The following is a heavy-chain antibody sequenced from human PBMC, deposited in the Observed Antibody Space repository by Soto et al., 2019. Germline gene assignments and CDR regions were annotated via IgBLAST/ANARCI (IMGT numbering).Heavy chain of an antibody. V-gene: IGHV1-8*01. CDR1: GYTFTSYD. J-gene: IGHJ6*02. CDR3: GRAHRALQQLVHYYSGMDV. CDR2: MNPNSGNT. Sequence: ASVKVSCKASGYTFTSYDINWVRQATGQGLEWMGWMNPNSGNTGYAQKFQGRVTMTRNTSISTAYMELSSLRSEDTAVYYCGRAHRALQQLVHYYSGMDVWGQGTTVPVSS. D-gene: IGHD6-13*01.